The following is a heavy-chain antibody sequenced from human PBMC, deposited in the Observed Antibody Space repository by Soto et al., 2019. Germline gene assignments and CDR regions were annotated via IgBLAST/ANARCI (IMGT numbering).Heavy chain of an antibody. CDR1: GGSFSGYY. CDR3: ARGGDYYDRESPLDY. J-gene: IGHJ4*02. Sequence: SETLSLTCAVYGGSFSGYYWSWIRQPPGKGLEWIGEINHSGSTNYNPSLKSRVTISVDTSKNQFSLKLSSVTAADTAVYYCARGGDYYDRESPLDYWGQGTLVTVSS. D-gene: IGHD3-22*01. CDR2: INHSGST. V-gene: IGHV4-34*01.